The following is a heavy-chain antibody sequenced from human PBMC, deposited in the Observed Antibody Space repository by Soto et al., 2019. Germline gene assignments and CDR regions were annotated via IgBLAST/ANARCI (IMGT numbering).Heavy chain of an antibody. CDR1: GGTFSSYA. Sequence: ASVKVSCKASGGTFSSYAISWVRQAPGQGLEWMGGIIPIFGTANYAQKFQGRVTITADESTSTAYMELSSLRSEDTAVYYCARDLGRIAARPGPPPTTNDAFDIWGQGTMVTVSS. V-gene: IGHV1-69*13. CDR2: IIPIFGTA. J-gene: IGHJ3*02. CDR3: ARDLGRIAARPGPPPTTNDAFDI. D-gene: IGHD6-6*01.